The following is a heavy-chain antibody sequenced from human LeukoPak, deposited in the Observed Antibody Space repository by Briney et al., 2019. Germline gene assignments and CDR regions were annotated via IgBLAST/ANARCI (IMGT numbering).Heavy chain of an antibody. CDR2: IYYSGSA. J-gene: IGHJ4*02. Sequence: SETLCLTCTVSGGSISSSSYYWGWIRQPPGKRLEWIRTIYYSGSAYSNPSLKSRVTISVDTSKNQFSLKLSSVTAADTAIYYCARSYCTGGSCYSGLGSADYWGQGTLVTVSS. CDR3: ARSYCTGGSCYSGLGSADY. D-gene: IGHD2-15*01. V-gene: IGHV4-39*01. CDR1: GGSISSSSYY.